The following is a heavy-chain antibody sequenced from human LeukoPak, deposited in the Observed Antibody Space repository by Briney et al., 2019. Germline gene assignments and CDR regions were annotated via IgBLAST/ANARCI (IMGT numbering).Heavy chain of an antibody. CDR2: IYYSGST. J-gene: IGHJ6*02. CDR1: GGSISGGGYY. CDR3: ARDPGSNDGMDV. Sequence: KTSQTLSLTCTVSGGSISGGGYYWSWIRQHPGKGLEWIGYIYYSGSTYYNPSLKSRVTISVDTSKNQFSLKLSSVTAADTAVYYCARDPGSNDGMDVWGQGTTVTVSS. V-gene: IGHV4-31*03.